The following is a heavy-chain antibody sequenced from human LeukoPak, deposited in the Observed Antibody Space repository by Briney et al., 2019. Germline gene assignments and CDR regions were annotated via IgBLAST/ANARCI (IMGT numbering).Heavy chain of an antibody. CDR3: ARDRTKHTVTTHFDL. D-gene: IGHD4-17*01. CDR2: AYYRGST. Sequence: SETLSLTCTVSGDSISSNSDYWGWIRQPPAKGLEWIGSAYYRGSTDYNPSIKSRVTISVDTSKNQLSLRLDSVTAADTAVYYCARDRTKHTVTTHFDLWGQGSLVVVSS. V-gene: IGHV4-39*07. CDR1: GDSISSNSDY. J-gene: IGHJ4*02.